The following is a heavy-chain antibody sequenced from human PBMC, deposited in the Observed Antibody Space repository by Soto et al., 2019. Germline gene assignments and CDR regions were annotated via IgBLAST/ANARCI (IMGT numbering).Heavy chain of an antibody. J-gene: IGHJ1*01. V-gene: IGHV5-51*01. CDR1: GYSFTSYW. D-gene: IGHD2-2*01. CDR2: IYPGDSDT. CDR3: SKVVAAAHGYFQH. Sequence: GESLKISCKGSGYSFTSYWICCWLQMPGKGLEWMGIIYPGDSDTRYSPSFQGQVTISADKSISTAYLQWSSLKASDTAMYYCSKVVAAAHGYFQHWGQGTLVTVSS.